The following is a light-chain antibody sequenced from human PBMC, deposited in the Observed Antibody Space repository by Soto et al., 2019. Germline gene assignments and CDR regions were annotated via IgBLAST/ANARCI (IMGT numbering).Light chain of an antibody. V-gene: IGKV3-20*01. CDR2: GAS. Sequence: DIVLTQSPATLSLSPGDRATLSCRASQTVGSSYLAWYQQNPGQAPRLFIYGASSRATGVPDRFSGSGSGTDFTLTISRLEPEDFAVYYCQHYGSSPPWTFGQGTKVDFK. CDR1: QTVGSSY. J-gene: IGKJ1*01. CDR3: QHYGSSPPWT.